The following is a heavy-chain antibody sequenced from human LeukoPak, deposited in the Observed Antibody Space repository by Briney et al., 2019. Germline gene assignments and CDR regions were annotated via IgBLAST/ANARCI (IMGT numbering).Heavy chain of an antibody. V-gene: IGHV1-2*02. J-gene: IGHJ4*02. Sequence: ASVKVSCKTSGYTFTGNYMHWVRQASGQGLEWMGWINPNTGGTNYAQKFQGRVSMTRDTSISTAYMDLSRLRSDDTAVYYCARDSTPLDYWGQGTLVTVSS. D-gene: IGHD2/OR15-2a*01. CDR1: GYTFTGNY. CDR2: INPNTGGT. CDR3: ARDSTPLDY.